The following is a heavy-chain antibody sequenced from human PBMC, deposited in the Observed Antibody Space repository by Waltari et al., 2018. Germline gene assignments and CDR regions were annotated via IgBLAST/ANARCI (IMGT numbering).Heavy chain of an antibody. CDR3: ARAIAMVRGNWFDP. D-gene: IGHD3-10*01. V-gene: IGHV1-2*02. CDR1: GYTLTGSY. J-gene: IGHJ5*02. Sequence: QVQLVQSGAEVKKPGASVKVSCKASGYTLTGSYMHWERQAPGQGLEWMGWINPNSGGTNYAQKFQGRVTMTRDTSISTAYMELSRLRSDDTAVYYCARAIAMVRGNWFDPWGQGTLVTVSS. CDR2: INPNSGGT.